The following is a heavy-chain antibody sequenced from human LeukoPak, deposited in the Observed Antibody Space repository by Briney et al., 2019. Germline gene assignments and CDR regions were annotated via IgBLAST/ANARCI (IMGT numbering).Heavy chain of an antibody. V-gene: IGHV4-59*01. D-gene: IGHD6-19*01. CDR1: GGSISSYY. CDR3: ARDSSGWLDAFDI. CDR2: IYYSGST. Sequence: SETLSLTCTVSGGSISSYYWSWIRQPPGKGLEWIGYIYYSGSTNYNPSLKSRVTISVDTSKNQFSLKLSSVTAADTAVYYCARDSSGWLDAFDIWGQGTMVTVSS. J-gene: IGHJ3*02.